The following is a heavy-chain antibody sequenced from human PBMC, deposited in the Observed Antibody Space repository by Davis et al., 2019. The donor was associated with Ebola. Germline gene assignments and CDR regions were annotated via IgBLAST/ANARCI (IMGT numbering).Heavy chain of an antibody. CDR2: ISGSGGST. CDR1: GFTFSSYA. CDR3: ARGWELPRIYFDY. J-gene: IGHJ4*02. Sequence: GGSLRLSCAASGFTFSSYAMSWVRQAPGKGLEWVSAISGSGGSTYYADSVKGRFTISRDNSKNTLYLQMNSLRAEDTAVYYCARGWELPRIYFDYWGQGTLVTVSS. V-gene: IGHV3-23*01. D-gene: IGHD1-26*01.